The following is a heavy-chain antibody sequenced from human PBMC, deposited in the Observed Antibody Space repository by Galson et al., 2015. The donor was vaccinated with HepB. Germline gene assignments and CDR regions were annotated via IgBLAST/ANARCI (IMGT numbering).Heavy chain of an antibody. CDR3: ATDLRWAGY. CDR1: GGSISSSSYY. Sequence: LSLTCTVSGGSISSSSYYWGWIRQPPGKGLEWIGSIYYSGSTYYNPSLKSRVTISVDTSKNQFSLKLSSVTAADTAVYYCATDLRWAGYWGQGTLVTVSS. CDR2: IYYSGST. D-gene: IGHD4-23*01. V-gene: IGHV4-39*02. J-gene: IGHJ4*02.